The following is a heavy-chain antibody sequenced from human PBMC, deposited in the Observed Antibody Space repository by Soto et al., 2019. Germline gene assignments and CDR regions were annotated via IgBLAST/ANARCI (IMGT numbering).Heavy chain of an antibody. Sequence: SETLSLTCTVSGGSIISGSYFCTWIRQHPGKGLEWIGYVHNSGSTFYTPSLKSQVTISLDTSRNLFSLNLSSVTAADTAVYYCGRSLNGYAFDYWGQGALVTVSS. J-gene: IGHJ4*02. CDR3: GRSLNGYAFDY. CDR2: VHNSGST. V-gene: IGHV4-31*01. D-gene: IGHD5-18*01. CDR1: GGSIISGSYF.